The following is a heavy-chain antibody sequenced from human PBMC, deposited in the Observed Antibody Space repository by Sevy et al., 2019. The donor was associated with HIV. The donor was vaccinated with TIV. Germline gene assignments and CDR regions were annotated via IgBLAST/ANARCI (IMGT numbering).Heavy chain of an antibody. CDR2: LSFGCGKI. CDR3: AREGCTKPHDY. CDR1: GFTFNIYS. J-gene: IGHJ4*02. V-gene: IGHV3-23*01. D-gene: IGHD2-8*01. Sequence: GGSLRLSCAASGFTFNIYSMSWVRQTPGKGLEWVATLSFGCGKINHADAVKGRFTLSRDDSKNAVYLQMNNLRVEDTAIYYCAREGCTKPHDYWGQGTLVTVSS.